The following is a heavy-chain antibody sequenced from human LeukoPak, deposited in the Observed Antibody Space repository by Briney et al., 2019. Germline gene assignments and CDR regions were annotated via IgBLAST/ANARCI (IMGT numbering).Heavy chain of an antibody. CDR2: IYYSGST. Sequence: PSDTLSLTCAVSGYSISSSNWWGWIRQPPGKGLEWIGYIYYSGSTYYNPSLKGRVTMSVDTSKNQFSLKLNSVTAVDTAAYYCAKLGEDSSGYSNWFDPWGQGTLVTVSS. D-gene: IGHD3-22*01. CDR3: AKLGEDSSGYSNWFDP. J-gene: IGHJ5*02. V-gene: IGHV4-28*01. CDR1: GYSISSSNW.